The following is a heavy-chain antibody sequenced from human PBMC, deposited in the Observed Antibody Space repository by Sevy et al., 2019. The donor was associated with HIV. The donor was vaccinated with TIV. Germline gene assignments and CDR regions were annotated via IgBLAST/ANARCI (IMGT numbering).Heavy chain of an antibody. D-gene: IGHD2-2*01. V-gene: IGHV3-23*01. J-gene: IGHJ1*01. CDR1: GFTFSSYA. Sequence: GGSLRLSCAASGFTFSSYAMSWVRQAPGKGLEWVSAISGSGGSTYYADSVKGRFTISRDNSKNTLYLQMNSLRAEDTAVYYCAKRARSYCSSTSCLEYFQHWGQGTLVTVSS. CDR2: ISGSGGST. CDR3: AKRARSYCSSTSCLEYFQH.